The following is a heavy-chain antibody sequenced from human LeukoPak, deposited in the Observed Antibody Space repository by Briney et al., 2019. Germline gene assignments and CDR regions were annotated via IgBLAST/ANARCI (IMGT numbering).Heavy chain of an antibody. J-gene: IGHJ4*02. D-gene: IGHD3-10*01. CDR3: ARDSARTYYYGSGSYSPPDY. CDR2: IYHSGST. V-gene: IGHV4-4*02. Sequence: SGTLSLTCAVSGGSISSSNWWSWVRQPPGQGLEWIGEIYHSGSTNYNPSLKSRVTISVDKSKNQFSLKLSSVTAADTAVYYCARDSARTYYYGSGSYSPPDYWGQGTLVTVSS. CDR1: GGSISSSNW.